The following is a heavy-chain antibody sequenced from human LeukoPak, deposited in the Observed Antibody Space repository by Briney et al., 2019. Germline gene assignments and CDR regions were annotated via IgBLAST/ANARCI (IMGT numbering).Heavy chain of an antibody. V-gene: IGHV3-21*04. J-gene: IGHJ4*02. CDR1: GFTFSSNT. D-gene: IGHD6-19*01. Sequence: GGSLRLSCAASGFTFSSNTMNWVRQAPGKGLEWVSSISSSSSYMKYADSVRGRFTISRDNAKNSLYLQMNSLRAEDTAVYYCARVMGWSLDYWGQGTLVTVSS. CDR3: ARVMGWSLDY. CDR2: ISSSSSYM.